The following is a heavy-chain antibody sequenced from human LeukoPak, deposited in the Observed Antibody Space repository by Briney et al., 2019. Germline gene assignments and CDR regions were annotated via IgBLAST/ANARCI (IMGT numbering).Heavy chain of an antibody. V-gene: IGHV3-74*01. CDR3: ARSFGGRTEY. J-gene: IGHJ4*02. Sequence: GGSLRLSCAASGFTFNNYWFHWVRQAPGKGLVWVSCLNTDGSITNYADSVKGRFTISRDNAKNTLYLQMNSLRAEDTAVYYCARSFGGRTEYWGQGTLVTVSS. CDR1: GFTFNNYW. D-gene: IGHD2-15*01. CDR2: LNTDGSIT.